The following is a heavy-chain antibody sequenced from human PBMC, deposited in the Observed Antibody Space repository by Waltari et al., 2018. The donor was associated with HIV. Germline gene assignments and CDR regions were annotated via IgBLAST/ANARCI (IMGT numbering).Heavy chain of an antibody. CDR3: ATLRTVTGTIDD. V-gene: IGHV4-39*01. CDR2: VYSNGVT. CDR1: TGYIIHRYY. D-gene: IGHD4-17*01. Sequence: QLQLQESGPALVKPSDTLPLTCPVSTGYIIHRYYWGWVRQSPGTGLEGIGTVYSNGVTHCTPSLESRVTMSVDTSKNQFSLTLTSVTAADTALYFCATLRTVTGTIDDWGQGILVTVSS. J-gene: IGHJ4*02.